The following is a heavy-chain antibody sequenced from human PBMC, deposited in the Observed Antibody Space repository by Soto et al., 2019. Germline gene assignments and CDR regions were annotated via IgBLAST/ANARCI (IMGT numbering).Heavy chain of an antibody. CDR2: YPSGGST. V-gene: IGHV4-30-4*01. CDR1: GVSLNTADTW. Sequence: QVQLQESGSGLVKPSQSLSLTCTVSGVSLNTADTWWSWIRKSPGKGLEFIRYYPSGGSTYYDASFRSRVIISADTSNSQFSLKLSSGTVADAAVYFCVRSRQMESGNDYGLDVWGQGTTVTVSS. D-gene: IGHD1-1*01. J-gene: IGHJ6*02. CDR3: VRSRQMESGNDYGLDV.